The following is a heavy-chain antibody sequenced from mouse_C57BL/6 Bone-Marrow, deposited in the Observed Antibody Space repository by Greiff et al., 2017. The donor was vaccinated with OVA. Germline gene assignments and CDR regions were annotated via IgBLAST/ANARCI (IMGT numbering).Heavy chain of an antibody. Sequence: DVHLVESGGGLVKPGGSLKLSCAASGFTFSSYAMSWVRQTPEKRLEWVATISDGGSYTYYPDNVKGRFTISRDNAKNNLYLQMSHLKSEDTAMYYCAREGTTVVPLWGQGTTLTVSS. V-gene: IGHV5-4*01. CDR1: GFTFSSYA. D-gene: IGHD1-1*01. J-gene: IGHJ2*01. CDR3: AREGTTVVPL. CDR2: ISDGGSYT.